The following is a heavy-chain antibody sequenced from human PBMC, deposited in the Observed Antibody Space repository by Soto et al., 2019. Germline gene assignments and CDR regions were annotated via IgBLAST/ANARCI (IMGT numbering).Heavy chain of an antibody. J-gene: IGHJ6*02. V-gene: IGHV1-18*04. CDR1: GYTFTSYG. Sequence: QVQLVQSGAEVKKPGASVKVSCKASGYTFTSYGISWVRQAPGQGLEWMGWISAYNGNTNYAQKLQGRVTMTTDTSTSTAYMELRSLRSDDTAVYYCVRVFYCSVGSCYSVISYYGMDVCGQGTTVTVSS. CDR2: ISAYNGNT. D-gene: IGHD2-15*01. CDR3: VRVFYCSVGSCYSVISYYGMDV.